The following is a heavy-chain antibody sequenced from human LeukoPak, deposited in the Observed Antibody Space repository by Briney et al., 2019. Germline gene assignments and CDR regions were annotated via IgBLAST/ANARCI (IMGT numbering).Heavy chain of an antibody. CDR2: IYYSGST. Sequence: SETLSLTCTVSAGSLSSSSYYWGWLRQPPGTGLEWFGRIYYSGSTYYNLSLKSRVTISVDTSKDQFSLKLSSVTAADTAVYCCARHVKHPGDSSGYAIYYYGMDVWGQGTTVTVSS. CDR1: AGSLSSSSYY. J-gene: IGHJ6*02. CDR3: ARHVKHPGDSSGYAIYYYGMDV. D-gene: IGHD3-22*01. V-gene: IGHV4-39*01.